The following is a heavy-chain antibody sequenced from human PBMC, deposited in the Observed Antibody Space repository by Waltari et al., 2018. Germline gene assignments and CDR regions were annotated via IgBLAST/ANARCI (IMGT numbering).Heavy chain of an antibody. J-gene: IGHJ5*02. CDR3: ARIRELLSWFDP. V-gene: IGHV4-39*07. Sequence: QLQLQESGPGLVKPSETLSLTCSVSGGSTSSSSYYWGWIRQPPGKGLEWIGSVYYSGSTSYNPSLKSRVTISVDTSKNQFSLKLRSVTAADTAVYYCARIRELLSWFDPWGQGTLVTVSS. D-gene: IGHD3-10*01. CDR1: GGSTSSSSYY. CDR2: VYYSGST.